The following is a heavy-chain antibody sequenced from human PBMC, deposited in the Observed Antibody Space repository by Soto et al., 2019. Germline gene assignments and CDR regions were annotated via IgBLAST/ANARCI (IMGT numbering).Heavy chain of an antibody. CDR1: GGSISSYY. Sequence: SETLSLACTVSGGSISSYYWSWIRQPPGKGLEWIGYISYSGSTNYNPSLKSRVTISVDTSKNQFSLKLTSVTAADTAVYYCARGGGSYHHFDSWGQGTLVTVSS. V-gene: IGHV4-59*01. D-gene: IGHD1-26*01. CDR3: ARGGGSYHHFDS. J-gene: IGHJ4*02. CDR2: ISYSGST.